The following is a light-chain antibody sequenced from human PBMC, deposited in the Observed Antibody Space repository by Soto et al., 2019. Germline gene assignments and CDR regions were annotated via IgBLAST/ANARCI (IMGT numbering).Light chain of an antibody. CDR2: AAS. V-gene: IGKV3-15*01. CDR1: QSVSRK. J-gene: IGKJ4*01. Sequence: EIVMTQSPDTLSLSPGERATLSCRASQSVSRKLAWYQQKPGQAPRLLIYAASTRATGIPARFSGSGSGTEFTLTISSLQSEDFAVYYCQQYNNWPPLTFGGGTKVEIK. CDR3: QQYNNWPPLT.